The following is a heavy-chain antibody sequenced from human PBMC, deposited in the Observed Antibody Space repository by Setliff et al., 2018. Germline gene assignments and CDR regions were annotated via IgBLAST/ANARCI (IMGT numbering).Heavy chain of an antibody. CDR2: ISGSGGST. D-gene: IGHD3-22*01. Sequence: LRLSCAASGFTFSSYAMSWVRQAPGKGLEWVSAISGSGGSTYYADSVKGRFTISRDNSKNTLYLQMNSLRAEDTAVYYCAKNHDSSGYYSYFQHWGQGTLVTVSS. J-gene: IGHJ1*01. CDR1: GFTFSSYA. V-gene: IGHV3-23*01. CDR3: AKNHDSSGYYSYFQH.